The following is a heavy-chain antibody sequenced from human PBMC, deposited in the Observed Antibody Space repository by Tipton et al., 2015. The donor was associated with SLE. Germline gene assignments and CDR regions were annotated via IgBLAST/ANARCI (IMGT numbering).Heavy chain of an antibody. CDR3: ARGVFGVAARDDAFDI. J-gene: IGHJ3*02. CDR2: IYTNENT. CDR1: GGSINNHY. D-gene: IGHD6-13*01. Sequence: TLSLTCTVSGGSINNHYWSWIRQPAGGGLEWIGRIYTNENTNYNPSLKSPVTMSVDTSKNHFSLKLISVTAADTAVYYCARGVFGVAARDDAFDIWGQGTMVTVSS. V-gene: IGHV4-4*07.